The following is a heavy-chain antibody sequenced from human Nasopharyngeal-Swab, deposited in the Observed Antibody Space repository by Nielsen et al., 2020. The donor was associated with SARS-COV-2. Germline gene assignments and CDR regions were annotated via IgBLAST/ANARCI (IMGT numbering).Heavy chain of an antibody. CDR3: TTGREYSSGSFPRG. CDR2: TNAAGTYA. J-gene: IGHJ4*02. Sequence: GESLKISCAASGFTFSSYTMNWVRQAPGKGLVWVASTNAAGTYAHYADSVKGRFTISRENAKNSLYLQMNSLGAEDTAVYYCTTGREYSSGSFPRGWGQGTLVTVSS. CDR1: GFTFSSYT. D-gene: IGHD3-10*01. V-gene: IGHV3-21*01.